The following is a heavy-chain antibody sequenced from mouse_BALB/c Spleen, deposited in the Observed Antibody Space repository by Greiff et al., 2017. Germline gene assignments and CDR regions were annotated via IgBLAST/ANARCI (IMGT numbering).Heavy chain of an antibody. CDR1: GYTFTSYW. Sequence: LQQPGSELVRPGASVKLSCKASGYTFTSYWMHWVKQRPGQGLEWIGNIYPGSGSTNYDEKFKSKATLTVDTSSSTAYMQLSSLPSEDSAVYYCTREWVRRGFAYWGQGTLVTVSA. CDR3: TREWVRRGFAY. CDR2: IYPGSGST. V-gene: IGHV1S22*01. D-gene: IGHD2-2*01. J-gene: IGHJ3*01.